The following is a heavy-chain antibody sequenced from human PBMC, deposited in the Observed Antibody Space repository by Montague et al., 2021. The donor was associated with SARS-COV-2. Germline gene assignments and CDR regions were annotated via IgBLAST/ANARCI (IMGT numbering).Heavy chain of an antibody. V-gene: IGHV4-39*01. D-gene: IGHD3-9*01. Sequence: TGRTYNNPSLKSRVTLSVDTSRNQFSLKVSSVTAAETAMYYCAVVDILTGYSLNYWGQGTLVTVSS. J-gene: IGHJ4*02. CDR2: TGRT. CDR3: AVVDILTGYSLNY.